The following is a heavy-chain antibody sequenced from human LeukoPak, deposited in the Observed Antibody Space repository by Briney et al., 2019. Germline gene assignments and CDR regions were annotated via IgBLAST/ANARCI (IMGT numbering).Heavy chain of an antibody. J-gene: IGHJ5*02. D-gene: IGHD3-10*01. V-gene: IGHV4-30-4*01. CDR3: AKDRHPIHGSGSFVDT. CDR2: IYYSGSS. Sequence: PSQTLSLTCTVSGGSINNGGYYWSWIRQHPGKGLEWIGYIYYSGSSYYNPSLKSRVTISVDRSKNQFSLKLSSVTAADTAVYYCAKDRHPIHGSGSFVDTWGQGTQVIVSS. CDR1: GGSINNGGYY.